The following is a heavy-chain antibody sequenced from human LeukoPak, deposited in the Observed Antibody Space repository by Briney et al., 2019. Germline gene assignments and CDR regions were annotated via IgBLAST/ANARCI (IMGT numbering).Heavy chain of an antibody. CDR1: GFTFSSYW. CDR2: MNRDGSEK. J-gene: IGHJ6*02. V-gene: IGHV3-7*01. D-gene: IGHD3-16*01. Sequence: GGSLRLSCAAFGFTFSSYWMSWVRQAPGKGLEWVANMNRDGSEKNYVDSIKGRFTISRDNAANSLYLQMNSLRVEDTAVYYCARDGGIIRFGGQDVWGQGTTVIV. CDR3: ARDGGIIRFGGQDV.